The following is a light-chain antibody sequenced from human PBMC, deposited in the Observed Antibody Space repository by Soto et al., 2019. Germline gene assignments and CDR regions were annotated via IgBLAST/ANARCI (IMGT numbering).Light chain of an antibody. V-gene: IGKV3-20*01. Sequence: EIVMTQSPATLSVSPGERTTLSCRASQSVSRILAWYQQKPGQAPRLLIYGASTRATGIPDRFSGSGSGTDFTLTISRLEPEDFAVYYCQQYGSSGTFGQGTKV. CDR1: QSVSRI. CDR3: QQYGSSGT. CDR2: GAS. J-gene: IGKJ1*01.